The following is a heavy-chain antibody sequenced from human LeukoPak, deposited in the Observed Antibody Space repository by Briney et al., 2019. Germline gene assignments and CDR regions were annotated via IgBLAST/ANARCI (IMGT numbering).Heavy chain of an antibody. CDR2: MHTSGRD. V-gene: IGHV4-4*07. D-gene: IGHD2/OR15-2a*01. CDR1: GDSISNYY. CDR3: ARARVTSQTSNTYLSYFDY. Sequence: SETLSLTCTVSGDSISNYYWSWIRQPAAQGQEWIGRMHTSGRDNYTPSLKSRVTITVDTSKNQFPLKLSSVTAADTAVYYCARARVTSQTSNTYLSYFDYWGQGTLVTVSS. J-gene: IGHJ4*02.